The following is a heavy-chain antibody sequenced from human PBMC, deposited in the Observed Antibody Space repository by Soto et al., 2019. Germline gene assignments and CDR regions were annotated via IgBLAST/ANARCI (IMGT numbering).Heavy chain of an antibody. Sequence: EVQLLESGGGLVQPGGSLRLSCAASGFTFSSYAMSWVRQAPGKGLEWVSAISGSGGSTYYADSVKGRFTISRDHSKNTLYLQMNSLRAEDTAVYYCAKDPRDRIAVAGTGWFDPWGQGTLVTVSS. D-gene: IGHD6-19*01. CDR3: AKDPRDRIAVAGTGWFDP. J-gene: IGHJ5*02. CDR1: GFTFSSYA. CDR2: ISGSGGST. V-gene: IGHV3-23*01.